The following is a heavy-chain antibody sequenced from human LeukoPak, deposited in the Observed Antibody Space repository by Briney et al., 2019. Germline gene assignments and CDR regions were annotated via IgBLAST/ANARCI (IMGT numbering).Heavy chain of an antibody. CDR1: GGSISSSYYY. CDR2: IYYSGST. J-gene: IGHJ4*02. CDR3: ARTGCSSGSCYYFDY. D-gene: IGHD2-15*01. Sequence: SETLSLTCTVSGGSISSSYYYWGWIRQPPGKGLEWIGSIYYSGSTYYNPSLKSRVTISVDTSKNQFSLKLRSVTAADTAVYYCARTGCSSGSCYYFDYWGQGTLVTVSS. V-gene: IGHV4-39*07.